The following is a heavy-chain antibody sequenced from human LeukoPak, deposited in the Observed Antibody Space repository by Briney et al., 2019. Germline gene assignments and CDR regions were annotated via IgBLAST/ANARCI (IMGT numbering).Heavy chain of an antibody. CDR1: GVTFSSYG. Sequence: GGSPRLSCAASGVTFSSYGMRWGRQAPRKGLEWGAVICYDGSNKYYADSVKGRFTISRDNSKNTLYLQMKSLRAEDTAVYYCAKEDGPRHMVAADYGGKGTLATVSP. CDR3: AKEDGPRHMVAADY. V-gene: IGHV3-33*06. J-gene: IGHJ4*02. CDR2: ICYDGSNK. D-gene: IGHD2-21*01.